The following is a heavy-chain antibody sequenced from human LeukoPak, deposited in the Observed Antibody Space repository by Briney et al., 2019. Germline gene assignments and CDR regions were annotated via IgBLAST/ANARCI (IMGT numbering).Heavy chain of an antibody. CDR2: ISGSGGST. D-gene: IGHD3-22*01. CDR1: GLTFNNAW. CDR3: AKGLTYYYDSSGSLFDY. J-gene: IGHJ4*02. V-gene: IGHV3-23*01. Sequence: GGSLRLSCAASGLTFNNAWMNWVRQAPGKGLEWVSAISGSGGSTYYADSVKGRFTISRDNSKNTLYLQMNSLRAEDTAVYYCAKGLTYYYDSSGSLFDYWGQGTLVTVSS.